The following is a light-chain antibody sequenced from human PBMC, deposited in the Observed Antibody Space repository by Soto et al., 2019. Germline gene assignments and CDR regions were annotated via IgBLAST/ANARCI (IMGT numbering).Light chain of an antibody. CDR2: AAS. Sequence: DTVLTQSPGTLSLSPGERATLSCRASQSVTSWFLAWYQQRPGQAPSLLIYAASNWAAGIPDRFSGSGSGTYCSLTISRLEPEDFALYFCQQYSSPPFSFGHGTKVEIK. J-gene: IGKJ2*03. CDR1: QSVTSWF. CDR3: QQYSSPPFS. V-gene: IGKV3-20*01.